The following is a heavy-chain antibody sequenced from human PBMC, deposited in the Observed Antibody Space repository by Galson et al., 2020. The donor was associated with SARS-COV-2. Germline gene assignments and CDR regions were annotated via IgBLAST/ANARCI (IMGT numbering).Heavy chain of an antibody. CDR3: ARLHYGEYAPEAFDI. V-gene: IGHV4-30-2*01. J-gene: IGHJ3*02. CDR2: ISHSVGT. CDR1: GTSISIGSYS. Sequence: SETLSLTCAVSGTSISIGSYSWNWIRQPPGKGLEWIGYISHSVGTYYNPSLKSRVTISGDRSKNQFSLRLSSVTAADTAVYYCARLHYGEYAPEAFDIWGPGTRVTVAS. D-gene: IGHD4-17*01.